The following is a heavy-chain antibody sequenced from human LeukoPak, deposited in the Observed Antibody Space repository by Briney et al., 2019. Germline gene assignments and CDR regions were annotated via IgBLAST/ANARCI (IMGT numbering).Heavy chain of an antibody. D-gene: IGHD6-13*01. CDR2: INPNSGGT. J-gene: IGHJ6*02. CDR3: ATDRGAAAGDGRSYYYYGMDV. V-gene: IGHV1-2*02. CDR1: GYTFTGYY. Sequence: ASVKVSCKASGYTFTGYYMHWVRQAPGQGLEWMGWINPNSGGTNYAQKFQGRVTMTEDTSTDTAYMELSSLRSEDTAVYYCATDRGAAAGDGRSYYYYGMDVWGQGTTVTVSS.